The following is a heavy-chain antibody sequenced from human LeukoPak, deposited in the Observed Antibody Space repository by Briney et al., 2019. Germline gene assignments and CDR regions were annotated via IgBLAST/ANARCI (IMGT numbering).Heavy chain of an antibody. CDR3: ARVAEDCSSTSCYAGVDY. J-gene: IGHJ4*02. V-gene: IGHV1-18*01. Sequence: GASVKVSCKASGYXFISYGISWVRQALGQGREWLGWISAYNGNTNYAQKLQGRVTMTTDTSTSTAYMELRSLRSDDTAVYYCARVAEDCSSTSCYAGVDYWGQGTLVTVSS. CDR2: ISAYNGNT. CDR1: GYXFISYG. D-gene: IGHD2-2*01.